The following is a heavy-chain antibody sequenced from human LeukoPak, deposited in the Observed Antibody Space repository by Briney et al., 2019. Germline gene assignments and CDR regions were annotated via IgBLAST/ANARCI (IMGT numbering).Heavy chain of an antibody. CDR2: IWYDGSNK. CDR3: AKDRVVRGDD. CDR1: GFTFSSYA. Sequence: GGSLRLSCAASGFTFSSYAMSWVRQAPGKGLEWVAVIWYDGSNKYYADSVKGRFTISRDNSKNTLYLQMNSLRAEDTAVYYCAKDRVVRGDDWGQGTLVTVSS. J-gene: IGHJ4*02. V-gene: IGHV3-33*06. D-gene: IGHD3-10*01.